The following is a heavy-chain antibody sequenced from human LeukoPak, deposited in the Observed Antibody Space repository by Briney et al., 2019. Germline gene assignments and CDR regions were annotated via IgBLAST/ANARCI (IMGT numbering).Heavy chain of an antibody. D-gene: IGHD3-10*01. CDR3: ARARYYGSGRYYLNFDY. Sequence: ASVKVSCKASGYTFTGYYMHWVRQAPGQGLEWMGWISPNSGGTNYAQKFQGGVTMTRDTSISTAYMELSRLRSDDTAVYYCARARYYGSGRYYLNFDYWGQGTLVTASS. CDR1: GYTFTGYY. CDR2: ISPNSGGT. V-gene: IGHV1-2*02. J-gene: IGHJ4*02.